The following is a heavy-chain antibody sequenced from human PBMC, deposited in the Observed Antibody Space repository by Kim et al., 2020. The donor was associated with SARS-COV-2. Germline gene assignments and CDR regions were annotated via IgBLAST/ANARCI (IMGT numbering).Heavy chain of an antibody. CDR2: LDRGTGSS. V-gene: IGHV3-23*01. CDR3: AKRYYNGYIDF. J-gene: IGHJ1*01. Sequence: GGSLRLSCEASGFISGSHGMTWVRQAPGKGLEWVSNLDRGTGSSFYASSVAGRFTVSRDNSKNTLYLQMNSLRVEDTAVYYCAKRYYNGYIDFWGQGALV. CDR1: GFISGSHG. D-gene: IGHD3-9*01.